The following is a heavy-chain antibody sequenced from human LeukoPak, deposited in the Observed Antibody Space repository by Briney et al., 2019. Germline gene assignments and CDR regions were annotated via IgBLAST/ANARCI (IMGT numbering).Heavy chain of an antibody. J-gene: IGHJ3*02. V-gene: IGHV3-64*04. CDR2: INSNGGST. Sequence: GGSLRLSCSATGFTFSTYAMHWVRQAPGKGLEYVSAINSNGGSTYYADSVKGRFTISRDNSKNTLYLQMNSLRVEDTAVYYCAREADCSGGNCYRGPFDIWGQGTMVTVSS. CDR3: AREADCSGGNCYRGPFDI. CDR1: GFTFSTYA. D-gene: IGHD2-15*01.